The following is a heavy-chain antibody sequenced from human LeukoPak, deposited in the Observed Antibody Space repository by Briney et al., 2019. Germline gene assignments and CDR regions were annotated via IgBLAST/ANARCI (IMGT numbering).Heavy chain of an antibody. CDR2: ISYSGIT. Sequence: SETLSLTCSVSGGSISSHYWTWMRQPPGKGLEWIGYISYSGITNYNPSLKSRVSISVDTSMNQLSLRVNSVTTADTAVYYCARLAVAGDYDHFYFYMDVWGKGTTVTVSS. CDR1: GGSISSHY. D-gene: IGHD6-19*01. CDR3: ARLAVAGDYDHFYFYMDV. J-gene: IGHJ6*03. V-gene: IGHV4-59*11.